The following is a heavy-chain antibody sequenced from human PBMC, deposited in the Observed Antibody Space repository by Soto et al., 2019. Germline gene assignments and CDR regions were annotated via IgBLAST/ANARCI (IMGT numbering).Heavy chain of an antibody. J-gene: IGHJ4*02. V-gene: IGHV3-66*01. CDR1: GFTVSSNY. CDR2: IYSGGRT. D-gene: IGHD3-22*01. Sequence: EVQLVESGGGLVQPGGSLRLSCAASGFTVSSNYMSWVRQAPGKGLECVSVIYSGGRTYYADSVKGRFTISRDNSKNTLFLQMNSLTADDTAMYYCARDTDSSSSYYIDYWGQGTLVTVSS. CDR3: ARDTDSSSSYYIDY.